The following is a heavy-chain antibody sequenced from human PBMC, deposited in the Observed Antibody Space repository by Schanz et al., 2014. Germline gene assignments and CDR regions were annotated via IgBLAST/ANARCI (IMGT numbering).Heavy chain of an antibody. CDR3: ARGPSQGYSYGHNIGAYYYGMDV. J-gene: IGHJ6*02. CDR1: GGTFSSYT. CDR2: IIPVLAIA. Sequence: QVQLVQSGAEVKKPGSSVKVSCTASGGTFSSYTISWLRQAPGQGLEWMGRIIPVLAIADYAQKFQGRVTITADKSTSTASMELSSLRSEDTAVYYCARGPSQGYSYGHNIGAYYYGMDVWGQGTTVTVSS. V-gene: IGHV1-69*02. D-gene: IGHD5-18*01.